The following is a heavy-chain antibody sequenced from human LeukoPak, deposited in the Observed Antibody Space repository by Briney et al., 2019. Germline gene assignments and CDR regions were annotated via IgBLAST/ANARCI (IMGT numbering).Heavy chain of an antibody. Sequence: GGSLRLSCEASGLTFSNSWMHWVRQIPGKGLVWVSRMYGDMRDISYADSVKGRFTISRDNAKNTVYLQMNSLRAEDTAVYYCAKGIAARLYYYYGMDVWGQGTTVTVSS. CDR2: MYGDMRDI. J-gene: IGHJ6*02. CDR1: GLTFSNSW. CDR3: AKGIAARLYYYYGMDV. V-gene: IGHV3-74*01. D-gene: IGHD6-6*01.